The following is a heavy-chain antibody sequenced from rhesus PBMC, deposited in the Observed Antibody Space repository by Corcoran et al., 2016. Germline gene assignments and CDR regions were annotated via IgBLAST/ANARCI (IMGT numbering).Heavy chain of an antibody. V-gene: IGHV4-169*01. CDR1: GGSISSSY. Sequence: QLQLQESGPGLVKPSETLSVTCAVSGGSISSSYWSWIRQAPGKGLEWIGYIYGSGSSTNYNPSLKSRVTLSVDTSKNQLSRKLSSVTAADTAVYYCATIYSSCWLYFDYWGQGVLVTVSS. CDR3: ATIYSSCWLYFDY. CDR2: IYGSGSST. J-gene: IGHJ4*01. D-gene: IGHD6-31*01.